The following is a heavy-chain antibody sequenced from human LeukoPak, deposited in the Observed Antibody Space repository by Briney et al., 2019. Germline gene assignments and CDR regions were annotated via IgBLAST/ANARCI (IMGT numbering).Heavy chain of an antibody. CDR3: ARRPYSSGWETSEPFDY. V-gene: IGHV3-48*03. J-gene: IGHJ4*02. CDR1: VFTFSSYE. Sequence: PGGSLTLSCAASVFTFSSYEMNWVRQAPGKGLEWVSYISSSGSTIYYADSVKGRFTMSRDNAKNSLYLQMNSLRAEDTAVYYCARRPYSSGWETSEPFDYWGQGTLVTVSS. D-gene: IGHD6-19*01. CDR2: ISSSGSTI.